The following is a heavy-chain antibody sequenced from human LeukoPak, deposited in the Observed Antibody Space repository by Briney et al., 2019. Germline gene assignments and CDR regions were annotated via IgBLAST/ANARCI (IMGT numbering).Heavy chain of an antibody. J-gene: IGHJ5*02. Sequence: SVKVSCKASGGTFSSYAISWVRQAPGQGLEWMGGIIPIFGTANYAQKFQGRVTITADESTSTAYMELSSLRSEDTAVYYCARDKLTITPTSNNWFDPWGQGTLVTVSS. CDR3: ARDKLTITPTSNNWFDP. CDR1: GGTFSSYA. D-gene: IGHD3-3*01. V-gene: IGHV1-69*13. CDR2: IIPIFGTA.